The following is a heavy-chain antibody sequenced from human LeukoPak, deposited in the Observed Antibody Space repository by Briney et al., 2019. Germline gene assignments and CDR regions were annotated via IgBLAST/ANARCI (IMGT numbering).Heavy chain of an antibody. D-gene: IGHD3-22*01. Sequence: SETLSLTCAVYGGSFSGYYWSWIRQPPGKGLEWIGEINHSGSTNYNPSLKSRVTISVDTSKNQFSLKLSSVTAADTAVYYCARLAYYYDSSGYYYVLRDYYFDYWGQGTLVTVSS. V-gene: IGHV4-34*01. J-gene: IGHJ4*02. CDR2: INHSGST. CDR3: ARLAYYYDSSGYYYVLRDYYFDY. CDR1: GGSFSGYY.